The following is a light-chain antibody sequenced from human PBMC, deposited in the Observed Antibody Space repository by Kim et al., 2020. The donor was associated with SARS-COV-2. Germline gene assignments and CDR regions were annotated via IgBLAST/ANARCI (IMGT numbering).Light chain of an antibody. Sequence: SVSPGEGVTLSCRASQNISPTFAWYQQKPGQTPRLLIYHASPRATGVPARFSGSGSGTEFTLTISSLQSEDFAVYYCQQYNDWPLTFGGGTKLEI. CDR3: QQYNDWPLT. V-gene: IGKV3-15*01. J-gene: IGKJ4*01. CDR2: HAS. CDR1: QNISPT.